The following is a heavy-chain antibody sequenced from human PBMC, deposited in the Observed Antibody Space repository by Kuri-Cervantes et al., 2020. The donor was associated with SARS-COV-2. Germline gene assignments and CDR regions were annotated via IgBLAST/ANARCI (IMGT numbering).Heavy chain of an antibody. J-gene: IGHJ4*02. Sequence: ASVKVSCKASGYTFTSYYMHWVRQAPGQGLEWMGIINPSGGSTSYAQKFQGRVTMTRDTSTSTVYLELSSLRSDDTAMYYRARDCSGTDCNVIVYALSDWGQGTLVTVSS. CDR1: GYTFTSYY. D-gene: IGHD2-8*01. V-gene: IGHV1-46*01. CDR3: ARDCSGTDCNVIVYALSD. CDR2: INPSGGST.